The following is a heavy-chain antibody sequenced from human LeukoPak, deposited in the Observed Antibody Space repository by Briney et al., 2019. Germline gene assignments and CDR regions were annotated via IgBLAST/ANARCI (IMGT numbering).Heavy chain of an antibody. CDR1: GFTFGSHA. V-gene: IGHV3-23*01. CDR2: IFGSGGSP. Sequence: GGSLRLSCEASGFTFGSHAMYWVRQAPGKGLEWVAGIFGSGGSPHYADPVKGRFTISRDNSRNTVYLQINSLRAEDTAVYYCGITTVGYSSGQKPAWPVDYWGQGTLVTVSS. CDR3: GITTVGYSSGQKPAWPVDY. J-gene: IGHJ4*02. D-gene: IGHD5-18*01.